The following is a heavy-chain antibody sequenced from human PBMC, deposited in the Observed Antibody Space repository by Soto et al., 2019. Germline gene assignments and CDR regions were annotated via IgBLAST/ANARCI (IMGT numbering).Heavy chain of an antibody. D-gene: IGHD3-3*01. CDR2: IYHSGST. CDR1: GYSISSGYY. J-gene: IGHJ5*02. Sequence: SETLSLTCAVSGYSISSGYYWGWIRQPPGKGLEWIGSIYHSGSTYCNPSLKSRVTISVDTSKNQFSLKLSSVTAADTAVYYCARVGVTIFGVVIRGKNWFDPWGQGTLVTVSS. CDR3: ARVGVTIFGVVIRGKNWFDP. V-gene: IGHV4-38-2*01.